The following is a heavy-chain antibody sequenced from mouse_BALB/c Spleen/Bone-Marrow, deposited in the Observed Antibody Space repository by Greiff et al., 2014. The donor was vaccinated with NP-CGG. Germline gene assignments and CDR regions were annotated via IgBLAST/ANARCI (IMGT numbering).Heavy chain of an antibody. V-gene: IGHV5-12-1*01. Sequence: VQLKESGGGLVKPGGSLKLSCAASGFAFSSYDMSWVRQTPEKRLEWVAYISSGGGSTYYPDTVKGRFTISRDNAKNTLYLQMSSLKSEDTAMYYRARPLYYYGSSPFYAMDYWGQGTSVTVSS. CDR1: GFAFSSYD. CDR2: ISSGGGST. D-gene: IGHD1-1*01. J-gene: IGHJ4*01. CDR3: ARPLYYYGSSPFYAMDY.